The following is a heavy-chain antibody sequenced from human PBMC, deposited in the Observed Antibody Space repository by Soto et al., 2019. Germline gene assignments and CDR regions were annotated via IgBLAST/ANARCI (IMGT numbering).Heavy chain of an antibody. CDR3: LRDQRHWNEFADQ. J-gene: IGHJ4*02. CDR1: GFAFGSYW. D-gene: IGHD1-1*01. Sequence: VQLVESGGGLVQPGGSLRLSCAASGFAFGSYWMHRVRQAPGKGLVWVSRISQDGTIATQADSVKGRCTISRDNANNTLYLQMNSLRADDTAVYYCLRDQRHWNEFADQWGQGTLVTVSS. V-gene: IGHV3-74*01. CDR2: ISQDGTIA.